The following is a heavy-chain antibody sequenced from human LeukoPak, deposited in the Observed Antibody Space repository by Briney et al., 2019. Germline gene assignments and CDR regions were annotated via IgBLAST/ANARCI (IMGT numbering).Heavy chain of an antibody. CDR2: ISAYNGNT. CDR1: GYTFTSYG. D-gene: IGHD4-17*01. V-gene: IGHV1-18*01. CDR3: ARGDYGDYTSQYYFDY. Sequence: ASVKVSCKASGYTFTSYGISWVRQAPGQGLEWMGWISAYNGNTNYAQKLQGRVTMTTDTSTSTAYMELRSLRSDDTAVYYCARGDYGDYTSQYYFDYWGQGTLVTVSS. J-gene: IGHJ4*02.